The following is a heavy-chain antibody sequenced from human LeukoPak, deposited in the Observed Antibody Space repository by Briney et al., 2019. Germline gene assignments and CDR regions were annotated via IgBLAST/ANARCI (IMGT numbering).Heavy chain of an antibody. CDR1: GGSISSYY. CDR3: ARDFGRNRNPSIAARRLNYWYFDL. V-gene: IGHV4-59*01. Sequence: SETLSLTCTVSGGSISSYYWSWIRQPPGKGLEWIGYIYYSGSTNYNPSLKSRVTISVDTSKNQFSLKLSSVTAADTAVYYCARDFGRNRNPSIAARRLNYWYFDLWGRGTLVTVSS. D-gene: IGHD6-6*01. J-gene: IGHJ2*01. CDR2: IYYSGST.